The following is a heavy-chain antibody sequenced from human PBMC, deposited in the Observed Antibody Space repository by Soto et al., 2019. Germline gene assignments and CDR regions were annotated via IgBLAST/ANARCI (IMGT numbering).Heavy chain of an antibody. Sequence: QVQLVQSGAEVKKPGASVKVSCKASGYTFTSYGMRWVRQAPGQGLEWMGWISAYNGNTNYAQKLQGRVTMTTDTPTRKADLELRSLRYDDTSVYYCASLEARLYYGMEVWGQGTTVTGSS. J-gene: IGHJ6*02. V-gene: IGHV1-18*04. CDR3: ASLEARLYYGMEV. CDR1: GYTFTSYG. CDR2: ISAYNGNT.